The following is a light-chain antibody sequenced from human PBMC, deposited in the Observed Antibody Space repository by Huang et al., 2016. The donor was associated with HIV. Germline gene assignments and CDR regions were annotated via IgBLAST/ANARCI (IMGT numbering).Light chain of an antibody. V-gene: IGKV3-15*01. CDR3: QQYNKWPPYT. Sequence: VMTQSPANLSVSPGDRATLSCRASESILRNLAWYPQRPGQPPRLLIYGASVRLPGIPDRFRGSGSGTEFSLTISSLQSEDFAVYYCQQYNKWPPYTYGQGTKLEIK. CDR2: GAS. J-gene: IGKJ2*01. CDR1: ESILRN.